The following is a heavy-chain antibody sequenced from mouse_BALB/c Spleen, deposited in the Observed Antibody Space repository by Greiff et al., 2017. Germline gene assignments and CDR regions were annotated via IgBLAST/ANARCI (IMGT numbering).Heavy chain of an antibody. Sequence: EVQLQQSGAELVKPGASVKLSCTASGFNITDTYMHWVKQRPEQGLEWIGRIDPANGNTKYDPKFQGKATITADTSSNTAYLQLSSLTSEDTAVYYCARDYYGSRGYAMDYWGQGTSVTVSS. D-gene: IGHD1-1*01. V-gene: IGHV14-3*02. CDR3: ARDYYGSRGYAMDY. J-gene: IGHJ4*01. CDR2: IDPANGNT. CDR1: GFNITDTY.